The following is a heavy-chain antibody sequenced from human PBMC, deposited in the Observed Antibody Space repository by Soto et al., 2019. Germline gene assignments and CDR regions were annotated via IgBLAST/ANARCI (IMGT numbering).Heavy chain of an antibody. D-gene: IGHD6-19*01. J-gene: IGHJ4*02. CDR2: IKQDGSEN. CDR1: GFTFSNYW. V-gene: IGHV3-7*01. Sequence: EVQLVESGGGLVQPGGSLRLSCAASGFTFSNYWMSWVRQAPGKGLEWVANIKQDGSENYYVDSVKGRFTTSRDNTKNSFYLQMNSLRAEDTAVYYCARDHIYGWKCDYWGRGTLVTVSS. CDR3: ARDHIYGWKCDY.